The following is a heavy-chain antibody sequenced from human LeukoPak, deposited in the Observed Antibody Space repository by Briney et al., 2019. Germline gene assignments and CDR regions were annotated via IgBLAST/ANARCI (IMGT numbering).Heavy chain of an antibody. V-gene: IGHV4-59*01. CDR2: IYYSGST. D-gene: IGHD2-2*01. J-gene: IGHJ4*02. CDR3: ARADCSSTSCYFDY. Sequence: SSETLPLTCTVSGGSISSYYWSWIRQPPGKGLEWIGYIYYSGSTNYNPSLKSRVTISVDTSKNQFSLKLSSVTAADTAVYYCARADCSSTSCYFDYWGQGTLVTVSS. CDR1: GGSISSYY.